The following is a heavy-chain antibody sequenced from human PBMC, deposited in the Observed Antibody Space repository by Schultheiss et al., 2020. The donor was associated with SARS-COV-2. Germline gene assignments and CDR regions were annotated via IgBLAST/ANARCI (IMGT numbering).Heavy chain of an antibody. V-gene: IGHV4-61*02. CDR1: GDSIRNTNYY. J-gene: IGHJ4*02. Sequence: SETLSLTCTVSGDSIRNTNYYWSWIRQPAGKGLEWIGRIYTSGSTNYNPSLKTRLTISVDTSKNQFYLKLSSVTAADTAVYYCGLRSVAPSRNFDFWGQGTLVTVSS. CDR2: IYTSGST. CDR3: GLRSVAPSRNFDF. D-gene: IGHD6-6*01.